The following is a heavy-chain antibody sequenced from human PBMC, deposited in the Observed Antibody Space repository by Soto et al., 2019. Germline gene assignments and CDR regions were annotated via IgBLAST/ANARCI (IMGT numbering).Heavy chain of an antibody. CDR1: GYTFTSYG. CDR3: ARRRGFGEARYYGMDV. CDR2: ISAYNGNT. J-gene: IGHJ6*02. V-gene: IGHV1-18*01. Sequence: QVQLVQSGAEVKKPGASVKVSCKASGYTFTSYGISWVRQAPGQGLEWMGWISAYNGNTNYAQKLQGRATMTTDTSTSPAYMELRSLRSDDTAVYYCARRRGFGEARYYGMDVWGQGTTVTVSS. D-gene: IGHD3-10*01.